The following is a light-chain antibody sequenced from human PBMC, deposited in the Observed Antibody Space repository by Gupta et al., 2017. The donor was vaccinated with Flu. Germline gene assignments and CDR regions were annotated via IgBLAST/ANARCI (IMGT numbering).Light chain of an antibody. V-gene: IGLV6-57*01. Sequence: TVIYEDNQRPSGVPDRFSGSIDTSSDSASLTISGLVPEDEADYYCQSYDATYHVFGGGTKVTVL. J-gene: IGLJ2*01. CDR3: QSYDATYHV. CDR2: EDN.